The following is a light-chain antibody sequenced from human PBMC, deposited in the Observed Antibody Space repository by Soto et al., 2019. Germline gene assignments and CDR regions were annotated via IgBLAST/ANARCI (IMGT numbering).Light chain of an antibody. CDR2: DAS. CDR1: QSVSNNY. CDR3: QQDNYWLTT. J-gene: IGKJ1*01. V-gene: IGKV3-11*01. Sequence: EMVCTKSPGTLALCPGERATLSCRASQSVSNNYLAWYQQKPGQAPRLLIYDASNRATGIPARFSGSGSGTDFTLTISSLEPEDFAVYYSQQDNYWLTTFGQGTKV.